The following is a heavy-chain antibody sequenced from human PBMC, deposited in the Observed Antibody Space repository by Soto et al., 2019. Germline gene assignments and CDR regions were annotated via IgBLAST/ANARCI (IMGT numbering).Heavy chain of an antibody. CDR2: IRSKAYGGTT. D-gene: IGHD6-13*01. CDR3: TRESSSPSSSWRSYYYGMDV. J-gene: IGHJ6*02. Sequence: GGSLRLSCTASGFTFGDYAMSWFRQAPGKGLEWVGFIRSKAYGGTTEYAASVKGRFTISRDDSKSIAYLQMNSLKTEDTAVYYCTRESSSPSSSWRSYYYGMDVWGQGTTVTVSS. V-gene: IGHV3-49*03. CDR1: GFTFGDYA.